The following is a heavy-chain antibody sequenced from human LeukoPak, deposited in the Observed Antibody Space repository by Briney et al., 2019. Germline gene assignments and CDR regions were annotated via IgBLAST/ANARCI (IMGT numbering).Heavy chain of an antibody. CDR3: AGGKYFDY. CDR1: GFTFSSYG. Sequence: GGSLRLSCAASGFTFSSYGMHWVRQAPGKGLEWVAVISYDGSNKYYAASVKGRFTISRDNSKNTLYLQMNSLRAEDTAVYYCAGGKYFDYWGQGTLVTVSS. CDR2: ISYDGSNK. J-gene: IGHJ4*02. V-gene: IGHV3-30*03. D-gene: IGHD1-26*01.